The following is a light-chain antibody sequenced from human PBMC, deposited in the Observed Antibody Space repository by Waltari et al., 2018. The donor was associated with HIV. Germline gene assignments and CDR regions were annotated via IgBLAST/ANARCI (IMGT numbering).Light chain of an antibody. Sequence: SYALTLLPSVSVPPGQTASITCSGHKSGGKYVSWYQQRPGQSPVLVIFEDTKRPSDIPERFSGSNSGNTATLTISGTQAMDEADYFCQAWDSSAAFFGSGTKVTVL. CDR3: QAWDSSAAF. V-gene: IGLV3-1*01. J-gene: IGLJ1*01. CDR1: KSGGKY. CDR2: EDT.